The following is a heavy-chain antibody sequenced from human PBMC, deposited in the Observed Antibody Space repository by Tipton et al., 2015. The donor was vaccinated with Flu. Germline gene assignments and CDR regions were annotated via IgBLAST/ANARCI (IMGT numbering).Heavy chain of an antibody. CDR1: GGSISSSSYY. Sequence: LRLSCTVSGGSISSSSYYWGWIRQPPGKGLEWIWSIYYSGSTYYNPSLKSRVTISVDTSKNQFSLKLSSVTAADTAVYYCASGLWGAFDIWGQGTMVTVSS. CDR2: IYYSGST. CDR3: ASGLWGAFDI. V-gene: IGHV4-39*07. D-gene: IGHD1-26*01. J-gene: IGHJ3*02.